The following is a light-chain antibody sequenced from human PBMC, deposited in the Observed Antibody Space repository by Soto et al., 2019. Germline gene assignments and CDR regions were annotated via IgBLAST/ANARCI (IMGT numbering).Light chain of an antibody. CDR3: QQANSFPLT. CDR2: DAS. V-gene: IGKV1-39*01. J-gene: IGKJ4*01. CDR1: QSISSY. Sequence: DIHMTQSPSSLSASVGARVTITCRASQSISSYLNWYQQKPGKAPKLLIYDASSLQSGVPSRFSGSGSGTDFTLTISSLQPEDFATYYCQQANSFPLTFGGGTKVDIK.